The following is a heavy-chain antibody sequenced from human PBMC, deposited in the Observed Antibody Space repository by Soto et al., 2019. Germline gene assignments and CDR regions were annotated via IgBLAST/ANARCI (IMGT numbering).Heavy chain of an antibody. CDR3: ATARPSNREPYYYYYYMDV. V-gene: IGHV1-24*01. CDR2: FDPEDGET. Sequence: ASVKVSCKVSGYTLTELSMHWVRQAPGKGLEWMGGFDPEDGETIYAQKFQGRVTMTEDTSTDTAYMELSSLRSEDTAVYYCATARPSNREPYYYYYYMDVWGKGTTVTVSS. D-gene: IGHD1-1*01. J-gene: IGHJ6*03. CDR1: GYTLTELS.